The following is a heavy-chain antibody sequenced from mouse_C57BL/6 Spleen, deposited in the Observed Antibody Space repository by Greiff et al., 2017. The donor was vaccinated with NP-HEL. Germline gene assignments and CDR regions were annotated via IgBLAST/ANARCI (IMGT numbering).Heavy chain of an antibody. J-gene: IGHJ2*01. V-gene: IGHV1-72*01. Sequence: QVQLKQPGAELVKPGASVKLSCKASGYTFTSYWMHWVKQRPGRGLEWIGRIDPNSGGTKYNEKFKSKATLTVDKPSSTAYMPLSSLTSEDSAVYYCAREEGSTTFDYWGQGTTLTVSS. CDR1: GYTFTSYW. CDR3: AREEGSTTFDY. D-gene: IGHD2-1*01. CDR2: IDPNSGGT.